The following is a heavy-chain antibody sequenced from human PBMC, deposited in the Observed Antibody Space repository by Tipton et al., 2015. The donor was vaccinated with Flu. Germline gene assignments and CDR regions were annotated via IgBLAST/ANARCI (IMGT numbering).Heavy chain of an antibody. J-gene: IGHJ3*02. D-gene: IGHD3-10*01. CDR2: IIHSGYT. CDR3: AKHFERGFDI. CDR1: GGSFSGHY. Sequence: TLSLTCAVFGGSFSGHYWVWIRQPPGKGLEWIGEIIHSGYTKYNPSLKSRVTMSIDTSKNQFSLNLNSVTAADTAMYYCAKHFERGFDIWGHGTMVTVSS. V-gene: IGHV4-34*12.